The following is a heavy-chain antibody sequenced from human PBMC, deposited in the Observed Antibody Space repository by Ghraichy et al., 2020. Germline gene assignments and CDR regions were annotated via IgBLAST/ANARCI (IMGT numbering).Heavy chain of an antibody. D-gene: IGHD4-17*01. CDR2: VHYTGAT. V-gene: IGHV4-39*01. Sequence: SQTLSLTCTVSGDSVSSGSAHWAWIRQHPGKGLEWVGSVHYTGATYYNPSLKSRVTLSVDTSKNQFSLSLRSVTAADTAVYYCARHLPVSQDYGDNANLFDPWGQGILVTVSS. CDR1: GDSVSSGSAH. CDR3: ARHLPVSQDYGDNANLFDP. J-gene: IGHJ5*02.